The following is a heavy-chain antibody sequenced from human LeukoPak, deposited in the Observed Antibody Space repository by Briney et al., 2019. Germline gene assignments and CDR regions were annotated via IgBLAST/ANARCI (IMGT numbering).Heavy chain of an antibody. J-gene: IGHJ5*02. CDR2: IRYDGSNK. D-gene: IGHD2-2*02. CDR1: GFTFSSYG. Sequence: GGSLRLSCAASGFTFSSYGMHWVRQAPGKGLEWVAFIRYDGSNKYYADSVKGRFTISRDNSKNTLYLQMNSLRAEDTAVYYCAGLPYCSSTSCYTVNWFDPWGQGTLVTVSS. V-gene: IGHV3-30*02. CDR3: AGLPYCSSTSCYTVNWFDP.